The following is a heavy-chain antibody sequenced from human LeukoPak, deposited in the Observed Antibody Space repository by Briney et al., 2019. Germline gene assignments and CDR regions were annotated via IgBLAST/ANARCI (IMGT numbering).Heavy chain of an antibody. J-gene: IGHJ4*02. CDR1: GLILSSYG. V-gene: IGHV3-33*01. D-gene: IGHD4-11*01. CDR3: ARDAGGAFGNYVNYFDY. CDR2: IWYDGTNI. Sequence: GPSLRLSCAASGLILSSYGIHWVRQAPGKGLEWVAVIWYDGTNIYYGDSAKGRFSISRDNSKNTVYLQMDSLRAEDTAVYYCARDAGGAFGNYVNYFDYWGQGTLVTVSS.